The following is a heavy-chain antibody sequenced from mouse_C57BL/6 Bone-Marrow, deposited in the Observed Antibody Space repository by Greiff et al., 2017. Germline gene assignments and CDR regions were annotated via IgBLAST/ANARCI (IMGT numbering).Heavy chain of an antibody. CDR3: SRITTVVEVDY. D-gene: IGHD1-1*01. CDR1: GYTFTSYW. J-gene: IGHJ2*01. Sequence: VQLQQPGAELVKPGASVKLSCKASGYTFTSYWMHWVKQRPGQGLEWIGMIHPTSGGTTYNEKFKSKATLPVDKSSSTAYMQLSSLTSEDSAVYYYSRITTVVEVDYWGQGTTRTVSS. CDR2: IHPTSGGT. V-gene: IGHV1-64*01.